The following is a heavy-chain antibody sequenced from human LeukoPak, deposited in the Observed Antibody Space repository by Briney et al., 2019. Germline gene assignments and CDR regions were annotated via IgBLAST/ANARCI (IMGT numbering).Heavy chain of an antibody. CDR2: ISGSGGGT. Sequence: PGGSLRLSCAASGFTFSSYAMSWVRQAPGKGLEWVSAISGSGGGTYYADSVKGRFTISRDNSKNTRYLQMNSLRAEDTALYYCAKGLNYGDYDNWGQGTLVTVSS. V-gene: IGHV3-23*01. D-gene: IGHD4-17*01. J-gene: IGHJ4*02. CDR3: AKGLNYGDYDN. CDR1: GFTFSSYA.